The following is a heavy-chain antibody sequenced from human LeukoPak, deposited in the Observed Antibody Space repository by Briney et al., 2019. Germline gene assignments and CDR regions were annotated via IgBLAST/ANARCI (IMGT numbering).Heavy chain of an antibody. CDR2: INEDGSQK. J-gene: IGHJ4*02. Sequence: GGSLRLSCAASGFTFRSYEMNWVRQAPGKGLEWVANINEDGSQKDYLDSVKGRFTISRDNAKDSLYLQMSSLRAEDAAIYYCVRDIDHWGQGTLVTVSS. V-gene: IGHV3-7*04. CDR3: VRDIDH. CDR1: GFTFRSYE.